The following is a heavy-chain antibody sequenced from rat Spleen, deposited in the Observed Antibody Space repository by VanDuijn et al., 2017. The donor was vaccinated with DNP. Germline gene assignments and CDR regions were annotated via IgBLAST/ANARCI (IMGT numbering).Heavy chain of an antibody. CDR2: ISYSGST. V-gene: IGHV3-1*01. Sequence: EVQLQESGPGLVKPSQSLSLTCSVTGYSITTTYWGWIRKFPGNKMEWIGHISYSGSTSFNPSLQSRVSIPRDTSKNQFFLQLNSVTPEDTATYYCAGYYARGFDCWGRGVMVTVSS. CDR3: AGYYARGFDC. J-gene: IGHJ2*01. D-gene: IGHD1-11*01. CDR1: GYSITTTY.